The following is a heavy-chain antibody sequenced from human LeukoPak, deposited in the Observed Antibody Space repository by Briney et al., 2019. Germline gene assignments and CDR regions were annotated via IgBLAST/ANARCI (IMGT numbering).Heavy chain of an antibody. CDR1: GFTFSSYG. V-gene: IGHV3-30*18. D-gene: IGHD2-15*01. Sequence: PGRSLRLSCAASGFTFSSYGMHWVRQAPGKGLEWVAVISYDGSNKYQADSVKGRFTISRDNSKNTLYLQMNSLRAEDTAVYYCAKADCSGGSCYLGYWGQGTLVTVSS. CDR2: ISYDGSNK. CDR3: AKADCSGGSCYLGY. J-gene: IGHJ4*02.